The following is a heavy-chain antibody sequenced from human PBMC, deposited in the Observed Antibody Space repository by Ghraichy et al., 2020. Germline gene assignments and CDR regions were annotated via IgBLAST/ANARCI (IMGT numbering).Heavy chain of an antibody. CDR2: TYYRSRWYN. D-gene: IGHD1-26*01. J-gene: IGHJ3*02. V-gene: IGHV6-1*01. CDR1: GDSVSSNSAA. CDR3: ADGGRYFWAFDI. Sequence: QTLSLTCAVSGDSVSSNSAAWSWFRQSPSRGLEWLGRTYYRSRWYNDYALSVKSRITINPDTSKNQLSLQLNSVTPEDTAVYYCADGGRYFWAFDIWGQGTMVTVSS.